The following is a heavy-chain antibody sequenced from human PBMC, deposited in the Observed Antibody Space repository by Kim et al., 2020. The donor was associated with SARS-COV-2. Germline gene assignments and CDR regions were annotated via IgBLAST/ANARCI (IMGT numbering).Heavy chain of an antibody. V-gene: IGHV3-23*01. CDR3: AKWDCSGGSCYSSVDY. Sequence: GGSLRLSCAASGFTFSSYAMSWVRQAPGKGLEWVSAISGSGGSTYYADSVKGRFTISRDNSKNTLYLQMNSLRAEDTAVYYCAKWDCSGGSCYSSVDYWGQGTLVTVSS. CDR2: ISGSGGST. CDR1: GFTFSSYA. D-gene: IGHD2-15*01. J-gene: IGHJ4*02.